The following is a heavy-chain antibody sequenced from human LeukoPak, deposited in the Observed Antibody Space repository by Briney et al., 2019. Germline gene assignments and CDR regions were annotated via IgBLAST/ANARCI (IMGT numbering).Heavy chain of an antibody. D-gene: IGHD3-9*01. J-gene: IGHJ4*02. CDR1: GYSFTSYW. CDR3: ARRVDYDILTGYLSYYFDY. V-gene: IGHV5-51*01. CDR2: IYPGDSDT. Sequence: GESLKISCKGSGYSFTSYWIGWVRQMLGKGLEWMGIIYPGDSDTRYSPSFQGQVTISADKSISTAYLQWSSLKASDTAMYYCARRVDYDILTGYLSYYFDYWGQGTLVTVSS.